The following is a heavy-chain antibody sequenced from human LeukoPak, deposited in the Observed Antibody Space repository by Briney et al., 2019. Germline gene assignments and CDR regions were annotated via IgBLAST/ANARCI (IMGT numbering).Heavy chain of an antibody. Sequence: PGGSLRLSCTTSGFTFGDYGLSWVRQAPGKGLEWVGFIRSKAYGGTTEYAASVKGRFSISRDDSKSIAYLQMNSLKTEDTAVYYCTRRSVAGDDAFDIWGQGTMVTVSS. CDR3: TRRSVAGDDAFDI. V-gene: IGHV3-49*04. CDR1: GFTFGDYG. CDR2: IRSKAYGGTT. D-gene: IGHD6-19*01. J-gene: IGHJ3*02.